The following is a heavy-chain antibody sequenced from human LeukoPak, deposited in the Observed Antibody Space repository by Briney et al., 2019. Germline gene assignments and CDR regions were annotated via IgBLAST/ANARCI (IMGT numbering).Heavy chain of an antibody. CDR1: VGTLSRSA. Sequence: KLCCSPAVGTLSRSAVGWARRAPAPGPEWRGGIVPILGTANYAQKFQGRVTITADESTSTAYMELSSLRSEDTAVYYCARGIEFKYYYDSSGYRHDAFEIWGQGTMVTVSS. CDR2: IVPILGTA. J-gene: IGHJ3*02. V-gene: IGHV1-69*01. D-gene: IGHD3-22*01. CDR3: ARGIEFKYYYDSSGYRHDAFEI.